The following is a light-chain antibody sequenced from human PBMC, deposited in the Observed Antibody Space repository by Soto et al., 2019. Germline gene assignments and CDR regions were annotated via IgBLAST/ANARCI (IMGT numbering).Light chain of an antibody. Sequence: QSALTQSPSASGTPGQRVTISCSGSTSNIGSNYVYWYQQFPGTAPKLLIYRKNQRPSGVPDRFSGSKSGTSASLAISGLRSEDEADYYCAAWDDSLSGLVFGGGTKLTVL. J-gene: IGLJ2*01. CDR1: TSNIGSNY. V-gene: IGLV1-47*01. CDR2: RKN. CDR3: AAWDDSLSGLV.